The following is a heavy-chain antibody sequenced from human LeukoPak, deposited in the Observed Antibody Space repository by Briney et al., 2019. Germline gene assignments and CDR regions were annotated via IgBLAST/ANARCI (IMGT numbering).Heavy chain of an antibody. J-gene: IGHJ3*02. V-gene: IGHV4-61*02. D-gene: IGHD2-15*01. CDR2: IYTSGST. CDR3: ARVSASPGGGAFDI. CDR1: GGSISSGSYY. Sequence: SQTLSLTCTVSGGSISSGSYYWSWIRQPAGKGLEWIGRIYTSGSTNYNPSLKSRVTISVDTSKNQFSLKLSSVTAADTAVYYCARVSASPGGGAFDIWGQGTMVTVSS.